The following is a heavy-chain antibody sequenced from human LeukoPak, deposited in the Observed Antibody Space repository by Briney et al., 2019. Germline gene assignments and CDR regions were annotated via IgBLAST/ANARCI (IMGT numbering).Heavy chain of an antibody. CDR2: ISAYNGNT. D-gene: IGHD1-1*01. CDR3: ASSGPTTPERHGWFDP. V-gene: IGHV1-18*01. Sequence: ASVKVSCKASGYTFTSYDINWVRQAPGQGLEWMGWISAYNGNTNYAQKLQGRVTMTTDTSTSTAYMELRSLRSDDTAVYYCASSGPTTPERHGWFDPWGQGTLVTVSS. CDR1: GYTFTSYD. J-gene: IGHJ5*02.